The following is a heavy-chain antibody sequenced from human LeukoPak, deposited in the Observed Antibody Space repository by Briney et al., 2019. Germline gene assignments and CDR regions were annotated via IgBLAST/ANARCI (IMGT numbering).Heavy chain of an antibody. V-gene: IGHV1-69*13. CDR2: IIPIFGTA. J-gene: IGHJ5*02. D-gene: IGHD2-15*01. Sequence: GASVTVSCKASGGTFSSYAISWVRQAPGQGLEWMGGIIPIFGTANYAQKFQGRVTITADESTSTAYMELSSLRSEDTAVYYCARAASPLNWFDPWGQGTLVTVSS. CDR3: ARAASPLNWFDP. CDR1: GGTFSSYA.